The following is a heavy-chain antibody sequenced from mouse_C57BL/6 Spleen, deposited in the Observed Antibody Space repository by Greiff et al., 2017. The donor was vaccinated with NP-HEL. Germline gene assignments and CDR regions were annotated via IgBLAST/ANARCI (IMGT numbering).Heavy chain of an antibody. V-gene: IGHV5-6*01. J-gene: IGHJ2*01. D-gene: IGHD2-1*01. CDR3: ARHGGICYGNYFDY. CDR2: ISSGGSYT. Sequence: EVMLVESGGDLVKPGGSLKLSCAASGFTFSSYGMSWVRQTPDKRLEWVATISSGGSYTYYPDSVKGRFTISRDNAKNTLYLQMSSLKSEDTAMYYCARHGGICYGNYFDYWGQGTTLTVSS. CDR1: GFTFSSYG.